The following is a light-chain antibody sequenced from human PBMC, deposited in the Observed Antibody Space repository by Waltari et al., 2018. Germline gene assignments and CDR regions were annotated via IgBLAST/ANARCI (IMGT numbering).Light chain of an antibody. CDR3: QQYGSSPST. CDR2: SAS. J-gene: IGKJ2*02. V-gene: IGKV3-20*01. CDR1: QSLTANY. Sequence: ESVLTQSPGTLSLSPGEMATLSCRASQSLTANYLAWYHQKPGQAPRLLIYSASTRATDIPDRFSGFESGSDFTLTISGLEPEDVGVYYCQQYGSSPSTFGQGTRLEIK.